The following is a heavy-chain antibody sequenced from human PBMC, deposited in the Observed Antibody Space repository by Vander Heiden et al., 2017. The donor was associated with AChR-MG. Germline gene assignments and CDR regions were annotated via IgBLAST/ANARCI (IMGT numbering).Heavy chain of an antibody. J-gene: IGHJ6*02. CDR1: GYPFTSYY. D-gene: IGHD3-16*01. CDR2: INPSGGST. CDR3: ASWGGASSRYYYGMDV. Sequence: QVQLVQSGAEVKKPWTSVKVSCKASGYPFTSYYMHWVRQAPGQGLEWMGIINPSGGSTSYAQKFQGRVTMTRDTSTSTVYMELSSLRSEDTAVYYCASWGGASSRYYYGMDVWGQGTTVTVSS. V-gene: IGHV1-46*03.